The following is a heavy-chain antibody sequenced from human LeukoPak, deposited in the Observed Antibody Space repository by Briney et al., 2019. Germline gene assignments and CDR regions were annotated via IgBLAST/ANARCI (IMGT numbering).Heavy chain of an antibody. CDR3: ARGGYSYGSSPWFDP. V-gene: IGHV4-38-2*01. CDR1: GYSISSGYY. J-gene: IGHJ5*02. Sequence: SETLSLTCAVSGYSISSGYYWGWIRQPPGKGLEWIGSIYHSGSTYYNPSLKSRVTISVDTSKNQFSLKLSSVTAADTAVYYCARGGYSYGSSPWFDPWGQGTLVTVSS. D-gene: IGHD5-18*01. CDR2: IYHSGST.